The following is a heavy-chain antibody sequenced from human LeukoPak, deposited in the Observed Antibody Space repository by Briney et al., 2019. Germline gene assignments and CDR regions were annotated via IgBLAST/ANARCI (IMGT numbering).Heavy chain of an antibody. CDR1: GFIFSSYW. CDR3: AKGGLSASRAFDI. J-gene: IGHJ3*02. CDR2: ISGSGGST. D-gene: IGHD2/OR15-2a*01. V-gene: IGHV3-23*01. Sequence: PGGSLRLSCAASGFIFSSYWMNWARQAPGKGLEWVSAISGSGGSTYNADSVKGRFTISRDNSKNTLYLQMNSLRAEDTAVYYCAKGGLSASRAFDIWGQGTMVTVSS.